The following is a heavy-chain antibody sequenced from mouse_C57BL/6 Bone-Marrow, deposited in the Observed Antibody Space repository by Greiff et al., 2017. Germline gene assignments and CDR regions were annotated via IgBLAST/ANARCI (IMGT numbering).Heavy chain of an antibody. CDR1: GFSFTSYG. D-gene: IGHD1-1*01. J-gene: IGHJ3*01. Sequence: QVHVKQSGPGLLQPSQSLSITCTVSGFSFTSYGVHWVRQSPGKGLEWLGVIWSGGSTDYNAAFISRLSISKDNSKSQVFFKMNSLQADDTAIYYCARNYYYGSSPFAYWGQGTLVTVSA. CDR2: IWSGGST. V-gene: IGHV2-2*01. CDR3: ARNYYYGSSPFAY.